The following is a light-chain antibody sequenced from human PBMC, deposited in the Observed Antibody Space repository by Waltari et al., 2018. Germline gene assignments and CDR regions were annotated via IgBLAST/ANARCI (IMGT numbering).Light chain of an antibody. Sequence: EVVVTQSPATLSLSPGERVSLSCRASQNVTNNFAWFQQRPGQAPRLLIYNASTRATDIPDSFSGSGSRKEFTLTINSLQPEDLAIYYCQVRTNWLWTFGQGTKV. V-gene: IGKV3-15*01. CDR2: NAS. CDR1: QNVTNN. J-gene: IGKJ1*01. CDR3: QVRTNWLWT.